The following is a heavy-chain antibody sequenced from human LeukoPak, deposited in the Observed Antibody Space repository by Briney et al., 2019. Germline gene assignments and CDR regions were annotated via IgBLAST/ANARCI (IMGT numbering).Heavy chain of an antibody. D-gene: IGHD3-22*01. CDR3: ARDLDYYDSSGYYAAGW. Sequence: GGSLRLSCAASGFTFSSYAMHWVRQAPGKGLEWVAVISYDGSNKYYADSVKGRFTISRDNSKNTLYLQMNSLRAEDTAVYYCARDLDYYDSSGYYAAGWWGQGTLVTVSS. CDR1: GFTFSSYA. CDR2: ISYDGSNK. V-gene: IGHV3-30-3*01. J-gene: IGHJ4*02.